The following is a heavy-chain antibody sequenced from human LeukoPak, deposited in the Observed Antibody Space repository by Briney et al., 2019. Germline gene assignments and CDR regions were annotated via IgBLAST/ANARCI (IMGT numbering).Heavy chain of an antibody. D-gene: IGHD2-21*02. CDR1: GFTVSSNY. Sequence: PARSLRLSCAASGFTVSSNYMSWVRQAPGKGLEWVSLIYSRGDTKYADSVKGRFTISRDNSKNTLYLQMSSLRTEDTAVYYCAREPPYCGGDCYPSLDYWGQGTLVTVSS. CDR2: IYSRGDT. CDR3: AREPPYCGGDCYPSLDY. V-gene: IGHV3-66*01. J-gene: IGHJ4*02.